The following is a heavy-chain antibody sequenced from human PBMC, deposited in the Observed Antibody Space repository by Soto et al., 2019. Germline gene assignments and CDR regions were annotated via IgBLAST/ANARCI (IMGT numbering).Heavy chain of an antibody. D-gene: IGHD3-22*01. J-gene: IGHJ5*02. CDR3: VMDSSGSSFDP. Sequence: PGGSLRLSCAASGFTFGNYWMHWVRQAPGKGLVWVSRINRDGSSTTYADSAKGRFTISRDNAMNTLYLQMNSLRAEDTAVYYCVMDSSGSSFDPWGQGTLVTVSS. CDR2: INRDGSST. V-gene: IGHV3-74*03. CDR1: GFTFGNYW.